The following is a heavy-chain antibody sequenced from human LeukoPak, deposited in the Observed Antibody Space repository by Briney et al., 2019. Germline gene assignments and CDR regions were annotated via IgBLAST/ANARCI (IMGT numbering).Heavy chain of an antibody. CDR1: GGSISSGGYY. D-gene: IGHD6-13*01. V-gene: IGHV4-31*03. Sequence: PSETLSLTCTVSGGSISSGGYYWSGIRQHPGKGLEWIGYIYYSGSTYYNPSLKSRVTISVDTSKNQFSLKLSSVTAADTAVYYCARPTNPRYSSSWSNWGQGTLVTVSS. CDR3: ARPTNPRYSSSWSN. CDR2: IYYSGST. J-gene: IGHJ4*02.